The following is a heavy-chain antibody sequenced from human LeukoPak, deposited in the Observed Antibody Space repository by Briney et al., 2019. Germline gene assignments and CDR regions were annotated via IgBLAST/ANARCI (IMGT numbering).Heavy chain of an antibody. D-gene: IGHD3-22*01. V-gene: IGHV3-74*01. CDR1: GFTLSSYW. Sequence: GGSLRLSCAASGFTLSSYWMHWVRQAPGKGLVWVSRINNDGSRTHYADSVKGRFTISRDNAKRMVYLQMNSLRAEDTAMYYCTRMDDTSGKNWFDPWGQGALVTVSS. CDR3: TRMDDTSGKNWFDP. CDR2: INNDGSRT. J-gene: IGHJ5*02.